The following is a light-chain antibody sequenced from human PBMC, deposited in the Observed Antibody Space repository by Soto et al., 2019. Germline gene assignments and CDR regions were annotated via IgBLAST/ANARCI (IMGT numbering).Light chain of an antibody. CDR1: SSDVGSYNL. CDR2: EGS. CDR3: CSYAGSSLYV. V-gene: IGLV2-23*01. Sequence: ALTQPASVSGSPGQSITISCTGTSSDVGSYNLVSWYQQHPGKAPKLMIYEGSKRPSGVSNRFSGSKSGNTASLTISGLQAEDEADYYCCSYAGSSLYVFGTGTKVTVL. J-gene: IGLJ1*01.